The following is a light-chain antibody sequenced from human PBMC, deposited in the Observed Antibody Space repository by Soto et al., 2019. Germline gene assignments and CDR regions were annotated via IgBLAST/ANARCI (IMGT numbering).Light chain of an antibody. V-gene: IGLV1-40*01. J-gene: IGLJ1*01. CDR3: QSYDTTLRGV. CDR2: ANN. CDR1: SSNIGAGYD. Sequence: QSVLTQPPSVSGAPGQRVTISCTGSSSNIGAGYDVHWYQQFPGTAPKLLIYANNNRPSGVPDRFSASKSGTSASLAITGLQADDAADYYRQSYDTTLRGVLGTGTKIPVL.